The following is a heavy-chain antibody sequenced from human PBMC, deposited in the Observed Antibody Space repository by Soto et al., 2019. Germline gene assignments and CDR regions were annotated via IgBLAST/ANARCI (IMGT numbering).Heavy chain of an antibody. CDR2: ISDDGRSK. Sequence: GGSLRLSCAASGFTFSSYAMRWVRQAPGKGLEWVAVISDDGRSKYYADSVKGRFTISRDNSKNTLYLQMNSLRAEATAVYYCSNLVVQAAIRMYNWFDLWGQGTLVTVSS. CDR1: GFTFSSYA. CDR3: SNLVVQAAIRMYNWFDL. D-gene: IGHD2-2*02. J-gene: IGHJ5*02. V-gene: IGHV3-30-3*01.